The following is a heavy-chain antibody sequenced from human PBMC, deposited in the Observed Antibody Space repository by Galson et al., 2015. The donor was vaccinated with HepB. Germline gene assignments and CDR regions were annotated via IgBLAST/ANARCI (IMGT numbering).Heavy chain of an antibody. CDR2: IYYSGNT. CDR1: GGSISSYY. V-gene: IGHV4-59*01. D-gene: IGHD6-13*01. Sequence: ETLSLTCTVSGGSISSYYWSWIRQPPGKGLEWIGYIYYSGNTNYNPSLKSRVTISVDTSKNQFSLKLSSVTAADTAIYYCARTRAAQGAGLVDYWGQGTLVTVSS. J-gene: IGHJ4*02. CDR3: ARTRAAQGAGLVDY.